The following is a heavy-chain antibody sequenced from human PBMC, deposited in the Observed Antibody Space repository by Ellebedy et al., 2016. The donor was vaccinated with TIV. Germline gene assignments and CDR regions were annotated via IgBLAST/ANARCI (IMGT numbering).Heavy chain of an antibody. CDR1: GFNFGGHA. D-gene: IGHD6-19*01. CDR3: AKDLRYTAGWGGALDI. V-gene: IGHV3-23*01. CDR2: IGSTNYST. Sequence: PGGSLRLSCAASGFNFGGHAMKWVRQAPGKGLEWVSSIGSTNYSTHYADSVKGRFTISRDNSRNTLYLQMNNLRGEDTAVYFCAKDLRYTAGWGGALDIWGQGAMVTVSS. J-gene: IGHJ3*02.